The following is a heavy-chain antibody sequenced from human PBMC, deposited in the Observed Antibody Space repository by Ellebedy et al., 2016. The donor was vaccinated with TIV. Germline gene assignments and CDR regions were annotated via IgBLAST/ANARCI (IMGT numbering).Heavy chain of an antibody. D-gene: IGHD2-21*02. Sequence: GESLKISXAASGFIFGSYAMSWVRQAPGKGLEWVSAIGGGGISTQYADSVKGRFIISRDNSKNTLYLQMNSLRAEDMAIYYCARARPYCSGDCYSFGNWGQGSLVTVSS. J-gene: IGHJ4*02. CDR1: GFIFGSYA. CDR2: IGGGGIST. V-gene: IGHV3-23*01. CDR3: ARARPYCSGDCYSFGN.